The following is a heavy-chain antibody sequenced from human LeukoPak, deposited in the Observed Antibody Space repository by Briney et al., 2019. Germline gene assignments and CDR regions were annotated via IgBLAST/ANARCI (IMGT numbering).Heavy chain of an antibody. D-gene: IGHD6-13*01. CDR3: ARHNIAAAANYGMDV. V-gene: IGHV4-59*08. J-gene: IGHJ6*02. CDR1: GGSISSYY. CDR2: IYYSGST. Sequence: SETLSLTCTVSGGSISSYYWSWIRQPPGKELEWIGYIYYSGSTNYNPSLKSRVTISVDTSKNQFSLKLSSVTAADTAVYYCARHNIAAAANYGMDVWGQGTTVTVSS.